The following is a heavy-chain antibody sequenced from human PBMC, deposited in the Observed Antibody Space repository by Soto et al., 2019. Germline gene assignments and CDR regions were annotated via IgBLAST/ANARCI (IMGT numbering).Heavy chain of an antibody. V-gene: IGHV1-3*01. D-gene: IGHD2-15*01. Sequence: QVQLVQSGAEVKKPGASLKVSCKASGYTFTSYAMHWVRQAPGQRLEWMGWINAGNGNTKYSQKFQGRVTINRDTSAGTAYMELSSLRSEDTAVYYCARGGACSGGSCYPLAVDYWGQGTLVTVSS. CDR3: ARGGACSGGSCYPLAVDY. CDR1: GYTFTSYA. J-gene: IGHJ4*02. CDR2: INAGNGNT.